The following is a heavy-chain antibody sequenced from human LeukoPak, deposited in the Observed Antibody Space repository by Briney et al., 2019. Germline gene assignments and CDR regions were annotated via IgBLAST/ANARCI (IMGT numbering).Heavy chain of an antibody. CDR3: ARGPLGYCSVTSCSFDS. Sequence: GGSLRLSCAASGFTFNSYWMSWVRKAPGKGLEWVANINQDGSENYYLDSVKGRFTISRDNAKNSLYLQMNSLRAEDTAVYYCARGPLGYCSVTSCSFDSWGQGTLVTVSS. J-gene: IGHJ4*02. CDR2: INQDGSEN. CDR1: GFTFNSYW. D-gene: IGHD2-2*01. V-gene: IGHV3-7*01.